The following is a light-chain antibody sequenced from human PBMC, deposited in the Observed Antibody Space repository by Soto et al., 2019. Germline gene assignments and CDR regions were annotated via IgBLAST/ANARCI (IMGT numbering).Light chain of an antibody. CDR1: QSISSSY. J-gene: IGKJ1*01. CDR3: QQAET. V-gene: IGKV3-20*01. CDR2: GVS. Sequence: EIVLTQSPGTLSLSPGERATLACRASQSISSSYLAWYQQKPGQAPRLLIYGVSNRATGIPDRFSGSGSGTDFTLTISRLEPEDFAVYYCQQAETFGQGTKLEIK.